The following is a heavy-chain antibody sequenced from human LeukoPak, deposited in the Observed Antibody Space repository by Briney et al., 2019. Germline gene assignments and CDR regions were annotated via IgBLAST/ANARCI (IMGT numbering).Heavy chain of an antibody. CDR2: ISAYNGNT. CDR1: GYTFTSYG. CDR3: ARARWLVPKGDY. J-gene: IGHJ4*02. D-gene: IGHD6-19*01. Sequence: ASVKVSCKASGYTFTSYGISWVRQAPGQGLEWMGWISAYNGNTNYAQKLQGRATMTTDTSTSTAYMELRSLRSDDTAVYYCARARWLVPKGDYWGQGTLVTVSS. V-gene: IGHV1-18*01.